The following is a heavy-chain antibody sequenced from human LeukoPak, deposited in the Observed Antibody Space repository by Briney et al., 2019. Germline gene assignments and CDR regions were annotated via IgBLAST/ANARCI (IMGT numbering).Heavy chain of an antibody. CDR2: IYHSGST. V-gene: IGHV4-39*07. CDR1: GDSMISSSYY. Sequence: SETLSLTCTVSGDSMISSSYYWGWIRQPPGKGLEWIGSIYHSGSTYYNPSLKSRVTISVDTSKNQFSLKLSSVTAADTAVYYCAREPRWAGDLGGFDSWGQGPLVTVSS. J-gene: IGHJ4*02. CDR3: AREPRWAGDLGGFDS. D-gene: IGHD3-16*01.